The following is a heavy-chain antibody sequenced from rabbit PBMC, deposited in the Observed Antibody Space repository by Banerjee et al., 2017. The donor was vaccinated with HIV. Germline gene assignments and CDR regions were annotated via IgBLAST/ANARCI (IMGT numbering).Heavy chain of an antibody. Sequence: QQQLEESGGGLVKPGGTLTLTCKASGFSFSSTYYMCWVRQAPGKGLELIACIYTTSDTTWYASWVNGRFTISRSTSLNTVDLKMTSLTAADTATYFCARGTYGYAAYAPNLWGPGPSSPS. CDR2: IYTTSDTT. J-gene: IGHJ4*01. CDR1: GFSFSSTYY. V-gene: IGHV1S43*01. D-gene: IGHD6-1*01. CDR3: ARGTYGYAAYAPNL.